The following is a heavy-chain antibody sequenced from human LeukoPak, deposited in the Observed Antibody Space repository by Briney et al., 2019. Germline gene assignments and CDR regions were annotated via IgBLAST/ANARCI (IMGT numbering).Heavy chain of an antibody. Sequence: SETLSLTCTVSGGSISSGGYYWSWTRQHPGKGLEWIGYIYYIGSTYYNPSLKSRVTISVDTSKNQFSLKLSSVTAADTAVYSCARTYCSGGSCRLDYWGQGTLVTVSS. J-gene: IGHJ4*02. D-gene: IGHD2-15*01. V-gene: IGHV4-31*03. CDR3: ARTYCSGGSCRLDY. CDR1: GGSISSGGYY. CDR2: IYYIGST.